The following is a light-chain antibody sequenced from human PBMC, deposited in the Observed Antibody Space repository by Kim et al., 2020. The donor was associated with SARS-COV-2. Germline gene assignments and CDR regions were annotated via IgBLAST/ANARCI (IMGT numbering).Light chain of an antibody. CDR1: QTISSN. CDR3: QQYNNWPRT. V-gene: IGKV3-15*01. CDR2: GAS. Sequence: ETVMTQSPATLSVSPGERATLSCRSSQTISSNLAWYQHKPGQAPRLLIYGASTRATGIPARFSCSGSGTEFTLTVSSLQSEDFAVYYCQQYNNWPRTFGQGTKVDIK. J-gene: IGKJ1*01.